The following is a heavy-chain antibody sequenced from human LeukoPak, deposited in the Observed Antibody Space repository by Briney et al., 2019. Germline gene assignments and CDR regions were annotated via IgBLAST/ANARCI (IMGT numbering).Heavy chain of an antibody. J-gene: IGHJ4*02. V-gene: IGHV3-7*01. CDR3: ARDYN. Sequence: GGSLRLSCAASGFTFSSSWMTWVRQAPGKGLEWVASIREDGSEKTSVDSVKGRFTISRDNAKNSMYLQMNSLRAEDTAVYYCARDYNLGQGTLVSVSS. CDR1: GFTFSSSW. CDR2: IREDGSEK.